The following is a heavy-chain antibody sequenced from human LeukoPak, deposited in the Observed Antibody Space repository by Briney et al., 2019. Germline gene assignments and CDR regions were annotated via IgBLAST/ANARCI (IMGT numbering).Heavy chain of an antibody. Sequence: GRSMRLSCAASGFTFSSYAMHWVRQAPGKGLEWVAVIWHDGSNQTYTDSVKGRFTISRDNSKNTLDLHMNSLRAEDTAVYYCARDRGPGGLAGTYYWGLGTLVTVS. CDR1: GFTFSSYA. CDR3: ARDRGPGGLAGTYY. CDR2: IWHDGSNQ. D-gene: IGHD6-19*01. V-gene: IGHV3-33*01. J-gene: IGHJ4*02.